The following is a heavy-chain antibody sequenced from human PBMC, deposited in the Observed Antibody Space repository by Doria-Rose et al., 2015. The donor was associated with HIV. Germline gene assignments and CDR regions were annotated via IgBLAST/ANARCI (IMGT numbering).Heavy chain of an antibody. D-gene: IGHD1-1*01. Sequence: SGGGLVQPGRSLRLSCAASGFTFDDYAMHWVRQAPGKGLEWVSGISWNSGSIGYADSVKGRFTISRDNAKNSLYLQMNSLRAEDTALNYCAKDNWNGAYYYYYGMDVWGQGTTVTVSS. V-gene: IGHV3-9*01. J-gene: IGHJ6*02. CDR3: AKDNWNGAYYYYYGMDV. CDR2: ISWNSGSI. CDR1: GFTFDDYA.